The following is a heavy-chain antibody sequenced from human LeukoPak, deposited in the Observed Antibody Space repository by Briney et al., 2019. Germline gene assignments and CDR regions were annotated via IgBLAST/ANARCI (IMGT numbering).Heavy chain of an antibody. J-gene: IGHJ5*02. CDR2: IYYSGTT. CDR3: AKGAGGFSYYNWFDP. V-gene: IGHV4-39*07. Sequence: SEALSLTCTVSGGSISSSPYYWGWIRQPPGKGLEWIGSIYYSGTTHYSPSLESRVTISVDTSKNQFSLKLASVTAADTAIYYCAKGAGGFSYYNWFDPWGQGTLVTVSS. D-gene: IGHD5-18*01. CDR1: GGSISSSPYY.